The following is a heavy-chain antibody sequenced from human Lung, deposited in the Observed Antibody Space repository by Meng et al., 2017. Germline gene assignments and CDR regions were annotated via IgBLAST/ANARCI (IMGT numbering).Heavy chain of an antibody. CDR2: INPNSGVT. V-gene: IGHV1-2*06. D-gene: IGHD3-9*01. J-gene: IGHJ4*02. CDR3: ARFDPRAY. Sequence: QVQLVQSGAEVKKTAASVKVSCKASGYTFTGYSIHWVRQAPGPGLEWMGRINPNSGVTNYAQKFEGRVTMTRDTSISTAYMELSRLRSDDTAVYYCARFDPRAYWGQGTLVTVSS. CDR1: GYTFTGYS.